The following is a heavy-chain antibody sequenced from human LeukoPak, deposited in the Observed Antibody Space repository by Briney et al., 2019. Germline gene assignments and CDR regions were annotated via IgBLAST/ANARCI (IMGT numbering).Heavy chain of an antibody. CDR3: AKDAYYDSSGYYPTDY. J-gene: IGHJ4*02. D-gene: IGHD3-22*01. Sequence: GGSLRLSCAASGFTFSSYGMSWVRQAPGKGLEWVSAISGSGGSTYYADSVKGRFTISRDNSKNTLYLQMNSLRAEDTAVYYCAKDAYYDSSGYYPTDYWGQGTLVTVSS. CDR1: GFTFSSYG. V-gene: IGHV3-23*01. CDR2: ISGSGGST.